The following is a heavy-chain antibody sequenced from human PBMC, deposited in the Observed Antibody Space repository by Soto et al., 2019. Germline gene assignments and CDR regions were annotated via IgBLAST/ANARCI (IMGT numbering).Heavy chain of an antibody. CDR1: RYTFTSYF. Sequence: ASVKVASKASRYTFTSYFISWLRHSPGPGLEWMGWISGYNGNTNYAQKLQGRVTMTTDTSTSTAYMELRSLRSADPAVYSCARQRTGVIVLFDNRGKGTLVTLSS. CDR2: ISGYNGNT. D-gene: IGHD3-16*02. J-gene: IGHJ4*02. V-gene: IGHV1-18*01. CDR3: ARQRTGVIVLFDN.